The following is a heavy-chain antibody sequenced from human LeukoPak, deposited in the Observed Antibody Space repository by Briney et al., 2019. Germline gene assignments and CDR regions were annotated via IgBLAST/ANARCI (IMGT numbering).Heavy chain of an antibody. Sequence: SETLSLTCTVSGGSISSYYWSWIRQPPGKGLEWIGYIYYSGSTNYNPSLKSRVTISVDTFKNQFSLKLSSVTAADTAVYYCARDNLVRYCSGGSCGGYYYYGMDVWGQGTTVTVSS. CDR2: IYYSGST. CDR1: GGSISSYY. J-gene: IGHJ6*02. D-gene: IGHD2-15*01. V-gene: IGHV4-59*01. CDR3: ARDNLVRYCSGGSCGGYYYYGMDV.